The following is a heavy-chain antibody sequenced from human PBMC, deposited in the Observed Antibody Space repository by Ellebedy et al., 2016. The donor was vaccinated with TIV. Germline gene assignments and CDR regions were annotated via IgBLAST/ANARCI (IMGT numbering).Heavy chain of an antibody. CDR3: ARQRRSYYALAPFDP. CDR2: INHSGST. D-gene: IGHD1-26*01. Sequence: SETLSLXXAVYGGSFSGYYWSWIRQPPGKGLEWIGEINHSGSTNYNPSLKSRVTISVDTSKNQFSLKLSSVTAADTAVYYCARQRRSYYALAPFDPWGQGTLVTVSS. CDR1: GGSFSGYY. V-gene: IGHV4-34*01. J-gene: IGHJ5*02.